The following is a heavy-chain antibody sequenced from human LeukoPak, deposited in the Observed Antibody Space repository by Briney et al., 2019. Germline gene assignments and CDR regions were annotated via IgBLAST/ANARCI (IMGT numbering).Heavy chain of an antibody. CDR3: ARRNSSGWYRDFDY. J-gene: IGHJ4*02. CDR2: IYPGDSDT. CDR1: GYSFTSYW. V-gene: IGHV5-51*01. D-gene: IGHD6-19*01. Sequence: GESLKISCRGSGYSFTSYWIGWVRQLPGKGLEWMGIIYPGDSDTRYSPSFQGQVTISADKFISTAYLQWSSLKASDTAMYYCARRNSSGWYRDFDYWGQGTLVTVSS.